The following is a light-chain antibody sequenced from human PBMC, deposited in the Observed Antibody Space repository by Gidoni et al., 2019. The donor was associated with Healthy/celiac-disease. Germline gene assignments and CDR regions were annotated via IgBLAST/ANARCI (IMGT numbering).Light chain of an antibody. CDR2: DVS. CDR1: SSDVGGYNY. CDR3: SSYTSSPNVV. V-gene: IGLV2-14*01. Sequence: QSALTQPASVSGSPGQSITISCTGTSSDVGGYNYVSWYQKHPGKAPKLMIYDVSNRPSGVSNRFSGSKSGNTASLTISGLKAEDEADYYCSSYTSSPNVVFGGGTKLTVL. J-gene: IGLJ2*01.